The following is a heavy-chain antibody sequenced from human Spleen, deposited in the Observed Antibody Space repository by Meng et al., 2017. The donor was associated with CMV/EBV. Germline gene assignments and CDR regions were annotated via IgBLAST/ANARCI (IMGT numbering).Heavy chain of an antibody. D-gene: IGHD6-6*01. V-gene: IGHV4-34*01. Sequence: LRLSCAVYGGSFSGYYWSWIRQPPGKGLEWIGEINHSGSTNYNPSLKSRVTISVDTSKNQFSLKLSSVTAADTAVYYCASPSGRVRARPYNYYYYGMDVWGQGTTVTVSS. J-gene: IGHJ6*02. CDR3: ASPSGRVRARPYNYYYYGMDV. CDR2: INHSGST. CDR1: GGSFSGYY.